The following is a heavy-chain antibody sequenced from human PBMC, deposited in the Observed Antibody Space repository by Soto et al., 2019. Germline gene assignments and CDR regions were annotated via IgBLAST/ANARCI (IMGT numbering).Heavy chain of an antibody. Sequence: SETLSLTCAVYGGSFSGYYWTWIRQPPGTGLEWIGEINHSGSTYYNPSLKSRATISVDRSKNRFSLNLNSVTAADTAVYYCARANRPITMTYLNWFDPWGQGTLVTVSS. D-gene: IGHD3-22*01. CDR3: ARANRPITMTYLNWFDP. CDR2: INHSGST. CDR1: GGSFSGYY. V-gene: IGHV4-34*01. J-gene: IGHJ5*02.